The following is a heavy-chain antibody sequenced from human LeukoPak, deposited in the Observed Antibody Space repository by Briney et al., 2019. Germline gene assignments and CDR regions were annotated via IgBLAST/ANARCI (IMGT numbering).Heavy chain of an antibody. J-gene: IGHJ3*02. D-gene: IGHD3-22*01. CDR3: AREVGYYDSSGYYFCRALDI. Sequence: SETLSLTCTVSGGSISSYYWSWLRQPAGKGLEWIGRIYTSGSTNYNPSLKSRVTMSVDTSKNQFSLKLSSVTAADTAVYYCAREVGYYDSSGYYFCRALDIWGQGTMVTVSS. CDR2: IYTSGST. CDR1: GGSISSYY. V-gene: IGHV4-4*07.